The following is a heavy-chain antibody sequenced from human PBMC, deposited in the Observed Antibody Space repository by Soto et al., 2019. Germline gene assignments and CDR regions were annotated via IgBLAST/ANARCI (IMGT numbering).Heavy chain of an antibody. CDR3: ARDGAIVVVPAAIQVGWFDP. CDR2: ISAYNGNT. J-gene: IGHJ5*02. D-gene: IGHD2-2*01. Sequence: QVQLVQSGAEVKKPGASVKVSCKASGSTFTSYGISWVRQAPGQGLEWMGWISAYNGNTNYAQKLQGRVTMTTDTSTSTAYMELRSLRSYDTAVYYCARDGAIVVVPAAIQVGWFDPWGQGTLVTVSS. V-gene: IGHV1-18*01. CDR1: GSTFTSYG.